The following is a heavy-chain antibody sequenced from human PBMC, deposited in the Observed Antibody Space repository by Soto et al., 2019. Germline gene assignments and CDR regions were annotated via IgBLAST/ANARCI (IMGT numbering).Heavy chain of an antibody. CDR3: ARDNARKYYYGSGPHYYGMDV. Sequence: PGGSLRLSCAASGFTFDDYAMHWVRQAPGKGLEWVSGISWNSGSIGYADSVKGRFTISRDNAKNSLYLQMNSLRAEDTAVYYCARDNARKYYYGSGPHYYGMDVWGQGTTVTVSS. D-gene: IGHD3-10*01. V-gene: IGHV3-9*01. CDR2: ISWNSGSI. CDR1: GFTFDDYA. J-gene: IGHJ6*02.